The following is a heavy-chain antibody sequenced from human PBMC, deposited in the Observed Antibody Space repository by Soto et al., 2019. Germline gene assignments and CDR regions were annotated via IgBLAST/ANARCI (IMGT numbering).Heavy chain of an antibody. J-gene: IGHJ5*02. D-gene: IGHD6-19*01. V-gene: IGHV4-39*01. Sequence: PSETLSLTGTVSGGSISSGTYSWGWIRQPPGKGLEWIGTFYYSGSTNYNPSLKSRVTISVDTSKNQFSLKLRSVTAADTAVYYCAGKTGDSSGWYWFDPWGQGTLVTVSS. CDR3: AGKTGDSSGWYWFDP. CDR2: FYYSGST. CDR1: GGSISSGTYS.